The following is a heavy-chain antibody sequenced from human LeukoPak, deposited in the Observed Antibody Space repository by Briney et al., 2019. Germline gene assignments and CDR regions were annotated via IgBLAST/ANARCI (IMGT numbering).Heavy chain of an antibody. V-gene: IGHV3-11*01. CDR3: AKVRLGWLVDFDY. CDR2: ISSSGSTI. CDR1: GFTFSDYY. Sequence: GGSLRLSCAASGFTFSDYYMSWIRQAPGKGLEWVSYISSSGSTIYYADSVKGRFTISRDNSKNTLYLQMNSLRAEDTAVYYCAKVRLGWLVDFDYWGQGTLVTVSS. J-gene: IGHJ4*02. D-gene: IGHD6-19*01.